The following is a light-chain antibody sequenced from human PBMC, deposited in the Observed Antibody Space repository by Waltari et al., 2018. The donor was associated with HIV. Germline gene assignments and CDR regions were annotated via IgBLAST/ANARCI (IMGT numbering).Light chain of an antibody. V-gene: IGLV3-19*01. CDR2: GEN. CDR1: SVRSYY. Sequence: SSELAQDPAVSVALGQTVRITCQGDSVRSYYASWYQQKPGQAPVLVVYGENNRPPGVPDRFSGSSSGDTASLSNAGAQAEGEADYFCNSRDSSGHWFFGGGTKVTVL. CDR3: NSRDSSGHWF. J-gene: IGLJ3*02.